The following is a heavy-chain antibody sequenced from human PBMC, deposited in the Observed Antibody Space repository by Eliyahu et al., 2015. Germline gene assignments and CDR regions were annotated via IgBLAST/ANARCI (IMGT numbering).Heavy chain of an antibody. CDR1: VFXFSSYE. CDR2: ISSSGSTI. Sequence: EVQLVESGGGLVQPGGSXRLSCXXSVFXFSSYEMNWVRQAPGKGLXWVSYISSSGSTIYYADSVKGRFTISRDNAKNSLYLQMNSLRAEDTAVYYCAREGSSGWSNWFDPWGQGTLVTVSS. CDR3: AREGSSGWSNWFDP. J-gene: IGHJ5*02. D-gene: IGHD6-13*01. V-gene: IGHV3-48*03.